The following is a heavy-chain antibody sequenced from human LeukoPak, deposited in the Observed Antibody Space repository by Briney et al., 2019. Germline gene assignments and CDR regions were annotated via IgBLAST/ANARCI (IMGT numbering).Heavy chain of an antibody. J-gene: IGHJ1*01. Sequence: PSETLSLSCAVYGGSFSGYYWSWIRQPPGKGLEWIGEINRSGSTNYNPSLKSRVTISVDTSKNQFSLKLSSVTAADTAVYYCARGSSWPYSSSWEHWGQGTLVTVSS. D-gene: IGHD6-13*01. CDR2: INRSGST. CDR3: ARGSSWPYSSSWEH. V-gene: IGHV4-34*01. CDR1: GGSFSGYY.